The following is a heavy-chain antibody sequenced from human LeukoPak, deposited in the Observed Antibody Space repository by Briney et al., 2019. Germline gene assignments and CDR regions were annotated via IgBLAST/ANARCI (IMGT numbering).Heavy chain of an antibody. J-gene: IGHJ4*02. CDR3: AKGPYYDFWSGYYYFDY. CDR1: GFTFSRYA. CDR2: ISGSGGST. D-gene: IGHD3-3*01. Sequence: AGGSLRLSCAAFGFTFSRYAMSRVRQAPGKGLEWVSAISGSGGSTYYADSVKGRFTLSRDNSKNTLYLQMNSLRAEDTAVYYCAKGPYYDFWSGYYYFDYWGQGTLVTVSS. V-gene: IGHV3-23*01.